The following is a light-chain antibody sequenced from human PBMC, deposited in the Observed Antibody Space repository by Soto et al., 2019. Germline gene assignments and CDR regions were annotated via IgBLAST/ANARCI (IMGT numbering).Light chain of an antibody. CDR3: QQYNNWPPLT. J-gene: IGKJ4*01. CDR2: GAS. Sequence: EIVMTQSPATLSVSPGERATLSCRASQSISSNFAWFQQKPGQAPRLLISGASTRATSVPARFSGSGSGREFTLTISSLQSEDFAVYYCQQYNNWPPLTFGGGTKVEIK. CDR1: QSISSN. V-gene: IGKV3-15*01.